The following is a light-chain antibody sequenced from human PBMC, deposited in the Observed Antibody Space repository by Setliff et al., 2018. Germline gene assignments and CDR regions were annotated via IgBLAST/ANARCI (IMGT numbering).Light chain of an antibody. CDR3: CSYAGSDTLV. CDR2: EVR. J-gene: IGLJ3*02. CDR1: TSDVGSYNF. Sequence: QSALTQPASVSGSPGQSITISCTGTTSDVGSYNFVSWYQKLPGKAPKLLIYEVRKRPSGVSSRFSGARSGITASLTISGLQTEDEADYYCCSYAGSDTLVFGGGTKVTV. V-gene: IGLV2-23*02.